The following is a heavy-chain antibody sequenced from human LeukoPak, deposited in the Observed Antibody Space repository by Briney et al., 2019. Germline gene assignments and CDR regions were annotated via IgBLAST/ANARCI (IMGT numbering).Heavy chain of an antibody. Sequence: GESLKISCKGSGYSFTSYWIGWVRRMPGKGLEWMGIINPGDSDTRYSPSFQGQVTISADKSISTAYLQWSSLKASDTAMYYCARRPYYGSGNYYYGMDVWGQGTTVTVSS. J-gene: IGHJ6*02. CDR2: INPGDSDT. CDR1: GYSFTSYW. V-gene: IGHV5-51*01. CDR3: ARRPYYGSGNYYYGMDV. D-gene: IGHD3-10*01.